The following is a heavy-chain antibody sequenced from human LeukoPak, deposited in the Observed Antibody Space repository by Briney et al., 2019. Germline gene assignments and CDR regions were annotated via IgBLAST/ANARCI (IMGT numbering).Heavy chain of an antibody. CDR2: IAHHGSNK. CDR1: GFTFSSYA. CDR3: AKDGSWSCTD. D-gene: IGHD2-8*02. Sequence: GGSLRLSCAASGFTFSSYAIHWVRQGPGKGLEWVAYIAHHGSNKYYADPVKGRFTISRDSSKRTLYLQMNSLRADDTAVYYCAKDGSWSCTDWGQGTLVTVSS. V-gene: IGHV3-30*02. J-gene: IGHJ4*02.